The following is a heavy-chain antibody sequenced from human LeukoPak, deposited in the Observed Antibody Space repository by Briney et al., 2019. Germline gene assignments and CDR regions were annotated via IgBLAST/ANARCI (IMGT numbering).Heavy chain of an antibody. J-gene: IGHJ4*02. V-gene: IGHV7-4-1*02. D-gene: IGHD1-26*01. CDR1: GYSFTSYW. CDR3: ATTPGIVESAGYYFDY. Sequence: GESLKISCKGSGYSFTSYWIGWVRQMPGKGLEWMGWINPNTGNPTYTQGFTGRFVFSLDTPVSTAYLQISSLKAEDTAVYYCATTPGIVESAGYYFDYWGQGTLVTVSS. CDR2: INPNTGNP.